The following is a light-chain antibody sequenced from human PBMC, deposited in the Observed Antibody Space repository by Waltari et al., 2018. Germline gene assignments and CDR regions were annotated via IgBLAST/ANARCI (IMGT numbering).Light chain of an antibody. J-gene: IGKJ2*01. CDR2: GAS. CDR1: QSVSSN. CDR3: QHSDT. Sequence: EIVMTQSPGTLSVSPGEKATLSCRASQSVSSNLAWYQQKPGQSPRLLIYGASTRATGIPARFSGSGSGTDFTLTISSLQSEDFAVYYCQHSDTFGQVTKLEIK. V-gene: IGKV3-15*01.